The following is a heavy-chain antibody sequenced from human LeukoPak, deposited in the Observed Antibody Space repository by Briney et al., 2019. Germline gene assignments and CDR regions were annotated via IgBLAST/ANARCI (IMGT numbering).Heavy chain of an antibody. J-gene: IGHJ5*02. CDR3: ARLYSSTDGFDP. D-gene: IGHD6-13*01. CDR2: IWYDGSNK. Sequence: PGGSLRLSCAVSGFIFSTYGMHWVRQAPGKGLEWVAVIWYDGSNKYYADSLKGRFTISRDNSKNTLYLQMDSLRTEDTAMYYCARLYSSTDGFDPWGQGTLVTVSS. V-gene: IGHV3-33*01. CDR1: GFIFSTYG.